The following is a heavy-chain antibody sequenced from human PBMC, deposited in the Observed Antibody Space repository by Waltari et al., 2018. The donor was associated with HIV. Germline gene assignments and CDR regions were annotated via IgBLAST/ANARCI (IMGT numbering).Heavy chain of an antibody. CDR2: IYYSGST. Sequence: QLHLQQSGPGLVHPSETLSLSCTVSGGSISRRNYYWGWTRQPPRMGLEWIGSIYYSGSTYYNPSLKSRVTVSVDTSRNQFSLKLYSVTAADTAVYYCTSGGVGSTEDFYYGMDVWGQGTTVTVSS. V-gene: IGHV4-39*01. D-gene: IGHD3-16*01. CDR1: GGSISRRNYY. J-gene: IGHJ6*02. CDR3: TSGGVGSTEDFYYGMDV.